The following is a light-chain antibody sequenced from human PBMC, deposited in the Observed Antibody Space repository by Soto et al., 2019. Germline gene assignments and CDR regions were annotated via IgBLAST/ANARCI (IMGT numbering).Light chain of an antibody. Sequence: QLTPSPSSISASAASRVTITGRASQGISLFLAWYQQKTGKAPKLLIYAASTLQSGVPARFSGSGSGTDFTLTISSLQPEDFATYCCQQHNSYPITFGQGTRLDIK. V-gene: IGKV1-9*01. CDR2: AAS. J-gene: IGKJ5*01. CDR1: QGISLF. CDR3: QQHNSYPIT.